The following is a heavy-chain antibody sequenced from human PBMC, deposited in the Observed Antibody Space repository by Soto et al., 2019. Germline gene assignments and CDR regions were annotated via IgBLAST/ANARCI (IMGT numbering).Heavy chain of an antibody. J-gene: IGHJ6*02. D-gene: IGHD6-13*01. CDR3: ARKSVGSRWHTYYYYGMDV. CDR2: IDPSDSYT. CDR1: GYSFTSYW. V-gene: IGHV5-10-1*01. Sequence: PGESLKISCKGSGYSFTSYWISWVRQMPGKGLEWMGRIDPSDSYTNYSPSFQGHVTISADKSISTAYLQWSSLKASDTAMYYCARKSVGSRWHTYYYYGMDVWGQGTTVTVSS.